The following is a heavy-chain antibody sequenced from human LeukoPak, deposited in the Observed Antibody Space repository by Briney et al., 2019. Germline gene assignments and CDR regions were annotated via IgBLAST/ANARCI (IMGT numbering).Heavy chain of an antibody. CDR1: GLTFHDYA. CDR2: IFGESSKT. J-gene: IGHJ6*03. CDR3: AKQPYNYYYLDV. D-gene: IGHD2-21*01. V-gene: IGHV3-23*01. Sequence: GGSLRLSCALSGLTFHDYAMTWVRQAPGKGLEWVSTIFGESSKTYYADSVKGRFTISRDNSNYMLFLHMNNLRAEDTAIYYCAKQPYNYYYLDVWGKGTTVTVSS.